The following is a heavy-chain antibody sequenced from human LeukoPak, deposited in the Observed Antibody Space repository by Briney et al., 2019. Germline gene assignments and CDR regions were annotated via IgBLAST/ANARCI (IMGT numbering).Heavy chain of an antibody. D-gene: IGHD6-25*01. V-gene: IGHV3-48*01. Sequence: GGSLRLSCAASGFTFSSYNMNWGRQPPGEGVGWGSNIGTSTTTIYYADSVKGRFTISRDNAKNSLYLQMNSLRADDTAVYYCARFAAGGSYYYYMDVWGKGTTVTVSS. CDR1: GFTFSSYN. CDR2: IGTSTTTI. J-gene: IGHJ6*03. CDR3: ARFAAGGSYYYYMDV.